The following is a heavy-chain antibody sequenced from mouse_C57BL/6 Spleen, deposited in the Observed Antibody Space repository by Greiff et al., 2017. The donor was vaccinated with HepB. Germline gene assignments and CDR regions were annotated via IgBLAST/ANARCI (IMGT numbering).Heavy chain of an antibody. CDR2: IDPSDSYT. V-gene: IGHV1-69*01. D-gene: IGHD2-4*01. Sequence: QVQLQQPGAELVMPGASVKLSCKASGYTFTSYWMHWVKQRPGQGLEWIGEIDPSDSYTNYNQKFKGKSTLTVDKSSSTAYMQLSSLTSEDSAVYYCARRADYPWYFDVWGTGTTVTVSS. J-gene: IGHJ1*03. CDR1: GYTFTSYW. CDR3: ARRADYPWYFDV.